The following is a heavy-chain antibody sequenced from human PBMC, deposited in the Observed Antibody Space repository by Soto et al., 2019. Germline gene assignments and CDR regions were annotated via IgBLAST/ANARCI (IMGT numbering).Heavy chain of an antibody. D-gene: IGHD2-15*01. CDR3: ALTLGYCSGGSCYHAFDI. CDR2: INHSGST. CDR1: GGSFSGYY. J-gene: IGHJ3*02. V-gene: IGHV4-34*01. Sequence: SETLSLTCAVYGGSFSGYYWSWIRQPPGKGLEWIGEINHSGSTNYNPSLKSRVTISVDTSKNQFSLKLSSVTAADTAVYYCALTLGYCSGGSCYHAFDIWGQGTMVTVSS.